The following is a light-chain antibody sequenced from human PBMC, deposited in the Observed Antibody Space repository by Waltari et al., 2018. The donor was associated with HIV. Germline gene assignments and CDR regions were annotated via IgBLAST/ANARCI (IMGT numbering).Light chain of an antibody. CDR3: QSTDSSGAFV. Sequence: YELTQPPSVSVSPGQTARITCSGDVLPNEYTYWYQQKPGQAPVLVIHTDIERPSGIPGRCSVSGSGTTVTLTISGVQAEDEADYYCQSTDSSGAFVFGTGTRVTVL. J-gene: IGLJ1*01. CDR1: VLPNEY. V-gene: IGLV3-25*03. CDR2: TDI.